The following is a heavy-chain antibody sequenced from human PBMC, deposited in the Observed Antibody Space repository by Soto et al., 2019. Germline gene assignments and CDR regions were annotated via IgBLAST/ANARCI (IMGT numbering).Heavy chain of an antibody. CDR1: GFTFSSYA. V-gene: IGHV3-23*01. Sequence: EVQLLASGGGLVQPGGSLRLSCAASGFTFSSYAMSWVRQAPGEGLEWVSAISGSAGSTYYADSVKGRFTISRDNAKITLDLQMNSLRAEDTAVYYCAREGSSRGGAFDIWGQGTMVTVSA. J-gene: IGHJ3*02. D-gene: IGHD6-13*01. CDR3: AREGSSRGGAFDI. CDR2: ISGSAGST.